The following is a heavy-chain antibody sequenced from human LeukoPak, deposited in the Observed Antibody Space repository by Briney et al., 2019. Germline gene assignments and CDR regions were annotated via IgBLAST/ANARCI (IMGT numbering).Heavy chain of an antibody. CDR1: GGSISSYY. Sequence: PSETLSLTCTVSGGSISSYYWSWIRQPPGKGLEWIGYIYYSGSTNYNPSLKSRVTISVDTSKNQFSLKLSSVTAADTAVYYCAGRYYDFWSGWVDYWGQGTLVTVSS. CDR3: AGRYYDFWSGWVDY. V-gene: IGHV4-59*01. D-gene: IGHD3-3*01. CDR2: IYYSGST. J-gene: IGHJ4*02.